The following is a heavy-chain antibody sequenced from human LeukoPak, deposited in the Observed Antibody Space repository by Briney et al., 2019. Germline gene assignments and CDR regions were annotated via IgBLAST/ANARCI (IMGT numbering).Heavy chain of an antibody. CDR2: INPSDGKT. Sequence: GASVKVSCKASGYTFTSYGISWVRQAPGQGLEWMGIINPSDGKTSYAQKFQGRVTMTRDTSTSTVYMELSSLRFDDTAVYYCARGATAGRFSLRPTGAYYMDVWGKGTTVTVSS. D-gene: IGHD6-13*01. J-gene: IGHJ6*03. V-gene: IGHV1-46*01. CDR1: GYTFTSYG. CDR3: ARGATAGRFSLRPTGAYYMDV.